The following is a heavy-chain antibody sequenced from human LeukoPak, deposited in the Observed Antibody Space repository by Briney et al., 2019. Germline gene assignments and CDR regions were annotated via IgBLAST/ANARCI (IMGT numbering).Heavy chain of an antibody. CDR2: INPSGGST. Sequence: ASVKVSCKASGYTFTSYYMHWVRQAPGQGLEWMGIINPSGGSTSYAQKFQGRVTMTRDTSTSTVYMELSSLRSEDTAVYYCARGNYDILTGYPSYYFDYWGQGTLVTVSS. D-gene: IGHD3-9*01. CDR3: ARGNYDILTGYPSYYFDY. CDR1: GYTFTSYY. J-gene: IGHJ4*02. V-gene: IGHV1-46*01.